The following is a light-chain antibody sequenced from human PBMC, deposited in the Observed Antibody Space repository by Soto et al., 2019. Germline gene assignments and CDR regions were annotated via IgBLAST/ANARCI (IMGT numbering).Light chain of an antibody. V-gene: IGLV2-8*01. Sequence: QSVMTQPPSPSGSPGQSVTPYYTGTSKEICAYNYVSWYQQLPGKAPKLIIYEVSKRPSGVPDRFSGSKSGNAASLTVSGLQAEDGADYYCTSYAGTYSFFYVFGTGTKVTVL. J-gene: IGLJ1*01. CDR1: SKEICAYNY. CDR3: TSYAGTYSFFYV. CDR2: EVS.